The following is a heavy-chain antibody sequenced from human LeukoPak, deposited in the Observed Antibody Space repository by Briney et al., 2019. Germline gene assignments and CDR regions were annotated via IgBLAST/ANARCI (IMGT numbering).Heavy chain of an antibody. CDR3: ARVGLLWFGEPLPNWFDP. Sequence: PSETLSLTCTVSGYSISSGYYWGWIRQPPGKGLEWIGSIYHSGSTYYNPSLKSRVTISVDTSKNQFSLKLSSVTAADTAVYYCARVGLLWFGEPLPNWFDPWGQGTLVTVSS. V-gene: IGHV4-38-2*02. J-gene: IGHJ5*02. CDR2: IYHSGST. D-gene: IGHD3-10*01. CDR1: GYSISSGYY.